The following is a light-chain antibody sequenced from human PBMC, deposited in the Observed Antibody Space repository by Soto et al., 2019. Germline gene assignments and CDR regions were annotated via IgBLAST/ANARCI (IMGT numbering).Light chain of an antibody. J-gene: IGKJ1*01. Sequence: DIQMTQSPSSLSASIGDRVTITCRASQSISSYLNWYQQKPGKXPXXXXXPXXXXXSXVPSSFSGSGSGTDFTLTISTLQPEDLATYYCQQSYSHPRTFGQGTKVDIK. V-gene: IGKV1-39*01. CDR1: QSISSY. CDR2: PXX. CDR3: QQSYSHPRT.